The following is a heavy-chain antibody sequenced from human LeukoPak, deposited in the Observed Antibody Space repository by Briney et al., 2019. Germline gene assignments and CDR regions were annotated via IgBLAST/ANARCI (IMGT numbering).Heavy chain of an antibody. CDR1: GITLSNYG. D-gene: IGHD3-22*01. CDR2: ISDTGGRT. CDR3: AKRGVVIRVILVGFHKEAYYFDS. V-gene: IGHV3-23*01. Sequence: GGSLRLSCAVSGITLSNYGMTWVRQAPGKGLEWVAVISDTGGRTNYADSVKGRFTISRDNPKNTLYLQMNSLRAEDTAVYFCAKRGVVIRVILVGFHKEAYYFDSWGQGALVTVSS. J-gene: IGHJ4*02.